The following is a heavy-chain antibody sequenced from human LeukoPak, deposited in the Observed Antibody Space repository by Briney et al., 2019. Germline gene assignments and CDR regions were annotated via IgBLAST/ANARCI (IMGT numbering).Heavy chain of an antibody. V-gene: IGHV3-74*01. J-gene: IGHJ5*02. CDR3: ARDRAEFVVVVAAQKAPTNWFDP. D-gene: IGHD2-15*01. Sequence: GGSLRLSCAASGFTFSSYWMHWVRQAPGKGLVWVSRINSDGSSTIYADSVKGRFTISRDNAKNTLYLQMNSLRAEDTAVYYCARDRAEFVVVVAAQKAPTNWFDPWGQGTLVTVSS. CDR2: INSDGSST. CDR1: GFTFSSYW.